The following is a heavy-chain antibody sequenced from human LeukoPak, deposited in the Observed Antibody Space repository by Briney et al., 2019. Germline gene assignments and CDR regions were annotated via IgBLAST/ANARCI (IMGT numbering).Heavy chain of an antibody. CDR3: ARDSVYDSSGYYHY. V-gene: IGHV3-20*04. J-gene: IGHJ4*02. CDR2: INWNGGST. Sequence: GGSLRLSCAASGFTFDDYGMSWVRQAPGKGLEWASGINWNGGSTGYADSVKGRFTISRDNAKNSLYLQMNSLRAEDTALYYCARDSVYDSSGYYHYWGQGTLVTVSS. CDR1: GFTFDDYG. D-gene: IGHD3-22*01.